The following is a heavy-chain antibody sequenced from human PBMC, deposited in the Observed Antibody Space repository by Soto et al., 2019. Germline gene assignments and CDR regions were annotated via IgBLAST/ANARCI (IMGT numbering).Heavy chain of an antibody. J-gene: IGHJ3*01. V-gene: IGHV3-23*04. CDR1: GFTFSIYA. CDR2: ITNNGDTT. Sequence: EKQLVESGGALAQPGGSLRLSCVGSGFTFSIYALTWVRQAPGKGLEWVSLITNNGDTTFFGDSVKGRFSISRDNSKNTLYLQLENLRAEDTAVDYCAMSAGYGGAFDVWGQGTMVAVSS. CDR3: AMSAGYGGAFDV. D-gene: IGHD5-12*01.